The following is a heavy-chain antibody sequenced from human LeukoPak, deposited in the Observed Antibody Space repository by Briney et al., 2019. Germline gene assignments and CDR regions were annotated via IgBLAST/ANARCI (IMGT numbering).Heavy chain of an antibody. Sequence: SETLSLTCTVSGGSISTYYWSWIRQPPGEGLEWIGYIYHSGSTNYNPSLKSRVTISVDTSQNQFSLNLSSVTAADTAIYYCARDGYSGSDALWGQGTLVTVSS. V-gene: IGHV4-59*01. CDR3: ARDGYSGSDAL. D-gene: IGHD5-12*01. J-gene: IGHJ4*02. CDR1: GGSISTYY. CDR2: IYHSGST.